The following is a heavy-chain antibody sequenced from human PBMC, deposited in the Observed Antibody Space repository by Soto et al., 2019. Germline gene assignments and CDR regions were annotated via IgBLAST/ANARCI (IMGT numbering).Heavy chain of an antibody. CDR1: GGSISSYY. Sequence: QVQLQESGPGLVKPSETLSLTCTVSGGSISSYYWSWIRQPPGKGLEWIGYIYYSGSTNYNPSLKSRVTISVDTSKNQFSLKLSPVTAADTAVHYCARGMGGGYFDYWGQGTLVTVSS. D-gene: IGHD2-8*01. J-gene: IGHJ4*02. V-gene: IGHV4-59*01. CDR3: ARGMGGGYFDY. CDR2: IYYSGST.